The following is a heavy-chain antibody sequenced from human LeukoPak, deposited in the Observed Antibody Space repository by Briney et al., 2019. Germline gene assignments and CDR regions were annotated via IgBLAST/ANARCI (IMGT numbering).Heavy chain of an antibody. CDR1: GLTVSSDY. CDR2: IYIDGTT. V-gene: IGHV3-53*01. CDR3: ARDPGLPNGMDV. J-gene: IGHJ6*02. Sequence: GGSLRLSCAASGLTVSSDYMSWVRQAPGKGLEWVSVIYIDGTTYYADSVKGRFTISRDNSKNTLYLQMNILRAEDTAVYYCARDPGLPNGMDVWGQGTTVTVSS. D-gene: IGHD5-18*01.